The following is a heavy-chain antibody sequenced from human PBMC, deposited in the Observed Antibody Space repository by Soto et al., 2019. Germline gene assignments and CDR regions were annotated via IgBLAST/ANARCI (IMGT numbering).Heavy chain of an antibody. CDR1: GESFSGYY. CDR2: IHDSGST. CDR3: VRDGTKTLRDWFDP. J-gene: IGHJ5*02. D-gene: IGHD1-1*01. V-gene: IGHV4-34*01. Sequence: SETLSLTCAVYGESFSGYYWSWIRQPPGKGLEWIGEIHDSGSTNYNPSLKSRLIISVDTFRNQFSLKLRSVTAADTAVYYCVRDGTKTLRDWFDPWGQGISVTVSS.